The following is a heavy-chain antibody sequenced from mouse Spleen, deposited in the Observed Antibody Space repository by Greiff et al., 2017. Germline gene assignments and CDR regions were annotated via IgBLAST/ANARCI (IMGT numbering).Heavy chain of an antibody. V-gene: IGHV14-3*02. J-gene: IGHJ2*01. Sequence: EVQLQESGAELVKPGASVKLSCTASGFNIKDTYMHWVKQRPEQGLEWIGRIDPANGNTKYDPKFQGKATITADTSSNTAYLQLSSLTSEDTAVYYCARDYGYDVDYWGQGTTLTVSS. D-gene: IGHD2-2*01. CDR2: IDPANGNT. CDR3: ARDYGYDVDY. CDR1: GFNIKDTY.